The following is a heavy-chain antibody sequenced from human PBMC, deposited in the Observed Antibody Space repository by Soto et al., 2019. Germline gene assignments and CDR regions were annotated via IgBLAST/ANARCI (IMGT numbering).Heavy chain of an antibody. V-gene: IGHV3-23*01. CDR1: GFTFSSYA. Sequence: EVQLLESGGGLVQPGGSLRLSCAASGFTFSSYAMSWVRQAPGKGLEWASAITYTGGSTYYADSVKGRFTISRDNSKNTLYLQMDSLRAEDTAVYYCAKAQRMVSFPSNIDYWGQGALVTVSS. CDR3: AKAQRMVSFPSNIDY. J-gene: IGHJ4*02. D-gene: IGHD6-25*01. CDR2: ITYTGGST.